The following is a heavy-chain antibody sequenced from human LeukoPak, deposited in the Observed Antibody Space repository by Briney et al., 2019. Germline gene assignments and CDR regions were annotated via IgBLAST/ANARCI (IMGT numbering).Heavy chain of an antibody. J-gene: IGHJ3*02. V-gene: IGHV4-59*12. CDR3: ARDGYSAGVAFDI. Sequence: PSETLSLTCTVSGGFISSYYWSWIRQPPGKGLEWIGYIYYSGSTNYNPSLKSRVTISVDTSKNQFSLKLSSVTAADTAVYYCARDGYSAGVAFDIWGQGTMVTVSS. CDR2: IYYSGST. D-gene: IGHD1-1*01. CDR1: GGFISSYY.